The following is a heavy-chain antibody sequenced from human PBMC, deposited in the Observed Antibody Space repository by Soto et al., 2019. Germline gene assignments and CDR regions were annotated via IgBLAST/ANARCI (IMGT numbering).Heavy chain of an antibody. CDR1: GGSITSGTW. D-gene: IGHD1-7*01. CDR3: AGLGTTVSAFDY. J-gene: IGHJ4*01. V-gene: IGHV4-4*02. CDR2: IFNTATT. Sequence: PSETLSLTCAVSGGSITSGTWWNWVRQPPGKGLEWIGEIFNTATTNYNTSLTSRVTISVDRSKNLFSLTLRSVTAADTAVYYCAGLGTTVSAFDYWGHGXQVTVYS.